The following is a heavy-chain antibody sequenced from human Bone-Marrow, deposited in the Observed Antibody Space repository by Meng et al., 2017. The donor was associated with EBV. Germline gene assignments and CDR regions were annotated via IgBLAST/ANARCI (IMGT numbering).Heavy chain of an antibody. CDR3: ARSADDAFDI. J-gene: IGHJ3*02. V-gene: IGHV4-39*07. CDR2: IYYSGST. Sequence: LRRQESGPGLVKPSETLSLTCTVSGGSISSSSHYWGWIRQPPGKGLEWIGSIYYSGSTYYNPSLKSRVTISVDTSKNQFSLKLSSVTAADTAVYYCARSADDAFDIWGQGTMVTVSS. CDR1: GGSISSSSHY.